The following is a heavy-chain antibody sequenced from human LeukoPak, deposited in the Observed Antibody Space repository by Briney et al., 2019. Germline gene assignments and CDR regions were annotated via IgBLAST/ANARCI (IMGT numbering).Heavy chain of an antibody. CDR3: AKDPNYYGSGSPLDY. CDR2: ISGSGGST. V-gene: IGHV3-23*01. Sequence: GGSLRLSCAASGFTFSSYWMHWVRQAPGKGLEWVSAISGSGGSTYYADSVKGRFTISRDNSKNTLYLQMNSLRAEDTAVYYCAKDPNYYGSGSPLDYWGQGTLVTVSS. CDR1: GFTFSSYW. D-gene: IGHD3-10*01. J-gene: IGHJ4*02.